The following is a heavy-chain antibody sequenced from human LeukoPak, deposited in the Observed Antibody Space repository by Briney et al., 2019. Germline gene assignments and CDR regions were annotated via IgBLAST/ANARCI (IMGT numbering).Heavy chain of an antibody. CDR1: GFIFSSYS. J-gene: IGHJ4*02. D-gene: IGHD3-22*01. CDR3: AKDRGSGYYYDSSGYYYSYFDY. Sequence: GGSLRLSCAASGFIFSSYSMNWVRQAPGKGLEWVSYISSRSSTIYYADSVRGRFTISRDNSKNTLYLQMNSLRAEDTAVYYCAKDRGSGYYYDSSGYYYSYFDYWGQGTLVTVSS. V-gene: IGHV3-48*01. CDR2: ISSRSSTI.